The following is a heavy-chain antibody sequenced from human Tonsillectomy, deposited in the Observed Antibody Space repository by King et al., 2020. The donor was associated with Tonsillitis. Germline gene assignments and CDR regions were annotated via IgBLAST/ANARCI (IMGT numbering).Heavy chain of an antibody. Sequence: VQLVESGGGLVQPGGSLRLSCAASGFTFSNYAMSWVRQAPGKGLEWVSVIYSGGSKTYYADSVKGRFTISRDNSKNTLYLQMNSLRAEEPAVYYCAKALVRIIMVRGVIGSIDVWGQGTTVTVSS. V-gene: IGHV3-23*03. D-gene: IGHD3-10*01. J-gene: IGHJ6*02. CDR2: IYSGGSKT. CDR1: GFTFSNYA. CDR3: AKALVRIIMVRGVIGSIDV.